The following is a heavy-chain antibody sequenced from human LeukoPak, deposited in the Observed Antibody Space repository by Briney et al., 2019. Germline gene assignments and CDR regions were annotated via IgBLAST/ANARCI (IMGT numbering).Heavy chain of an antibody. CDR1: GYSISSGYY. CDR2: IYHSGST. D-gene: IGHD2-2*01. Sequence: PSETLSLTCTVSGYSISSGYYWGWIRQPPGKGLEWIGSIYHSGSTYYNPSLKSRVTISVDTSKNQFSLKLSSVTAADTAVYYCARRPILRYCSSTSCYRSGFDYWGQGTLVTVSS. CDR3: ARRPILRYCSSTSCYRSGFDY. V-gene: IGHV4-38-2*02. J-gene: IGHJ4*02.